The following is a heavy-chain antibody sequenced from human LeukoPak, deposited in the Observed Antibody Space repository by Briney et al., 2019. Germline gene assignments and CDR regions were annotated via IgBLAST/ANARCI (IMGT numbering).Heavy chain of an antibody. J-gene: IGHJ4*02. CDR1: GFTFSITW. Sequence: GGSLRLFCAASGFTFSITWMSCVRQSPGKGLEWVGRIKRNIDGGTTDYAAPVNCRFNISRHDTKTTLYLQMNSLKTEDTAGYYCVVRLGGADHDYRGQGTLVTVSS. D-gene: IGHD2-8*01. V-gene: IGHV3-15*01. CDR3: VVRLGGADHDY. CDR2: IKRNIDGGTT.